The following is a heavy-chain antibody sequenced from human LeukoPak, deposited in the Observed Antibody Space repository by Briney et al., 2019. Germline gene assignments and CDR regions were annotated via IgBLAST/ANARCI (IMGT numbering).Heavy chain of an antibody. D-gene: IGHD2-15*01. J-gene: IGHJ6*03. V-gene: IGHV3-30*01. CDR2: ISFDGSNK. Sequence: GGSLRLSCAAFGFSFSSYTMQWVRQAPGKGLEWVAVISFDGSNKYYADSVKGRFTISRDNSKNTLYLQMNSLRAEDTAVYYCARGRYCSGGSCYSYHYYSYMDVWGKGTTVTVSS. CDR1: GFSFSSYT. CDR3: ARGRYCSGGSCYSYHYYSYMDV.